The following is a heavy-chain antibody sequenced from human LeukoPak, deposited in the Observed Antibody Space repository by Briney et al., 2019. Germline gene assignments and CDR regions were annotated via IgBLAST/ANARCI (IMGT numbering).Heavy chain of an antibody. J-gene: IGHJ4*02. V-gene: IGHV4-39*07. CDR2: IDYSGST. CDR3: ARAQTLWFGTATIDY. Sequence: SETLSLTCTVSGGSFSSTSYQWGWIRQPPGKGLEWIGNIDYSGSTNYNPSLKSRVTISVDTSKNQFSLKLSSVTAADTAVYYCARAQTLWFGTATIDYWGQGTLVTVSS. CDR1: GGSFSSTSYQ. D-gene: IGHD3-10*01.